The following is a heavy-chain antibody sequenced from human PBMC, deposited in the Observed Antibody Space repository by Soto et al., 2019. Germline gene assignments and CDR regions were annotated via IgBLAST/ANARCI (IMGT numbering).Heavy chain of an antibody. V-gene: IGHV4-39*01. D-gene: IGHD3-10*01. J-gene: IGHJ5*02. CDR2: IYYSGST. Sequence: SETLSLTCTVSSGSISSSSYYWGWIRQPPGKGLEWIGSIYYSGSTYYNPSLKSRVTISVDTSKNQFSLKLSSVTAADTAVYYCAGLWFGELSCFDPWGQGTLVTVSS. CDR3: AGLWFGELSCFDP. CDR1: SGSISSSSYY.